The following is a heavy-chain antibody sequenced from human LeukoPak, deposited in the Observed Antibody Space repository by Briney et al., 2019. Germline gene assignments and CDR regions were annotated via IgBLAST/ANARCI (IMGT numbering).Heavy chain of an antibody. CDR2: ISGSGGST. D-gene: IGHD2-2*01. J-gene: IGHJ4*02. V-gene: IGHV3-23*01. CDR3: ARDGYCSSTSCSYDY. CDR1: GFTFSSYA. Sequence: GGSLRLSCAASGFTFSSYAMSWVRQAPGKGLEWVSAISGSGGSTYYADSVKGRFTISRDNAKNSLYLQMNSLRAEDTAVYYCARDGYCSSTSCSYDYWGQGTLVTVSS.